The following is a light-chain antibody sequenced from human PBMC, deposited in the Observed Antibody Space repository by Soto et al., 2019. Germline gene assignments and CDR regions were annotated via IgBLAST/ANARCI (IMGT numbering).Light chain of an antibody. CDR2: AAS. CDR3: KQSYSTPLT. CDR1: QSIRSY. Sequence: DIQMTQSPSSLSASVGDRVTITCRASQSIRSYLNWFQQKPGKAHKLLIYAASSLQSGVQSRFSGSGSGTDFTLTIRTLQPEDFATYFCKQSYSTPLTFGGGTKVDIK. V-gene: IGKV1-39*01. J-gene: IGKJ4*01.